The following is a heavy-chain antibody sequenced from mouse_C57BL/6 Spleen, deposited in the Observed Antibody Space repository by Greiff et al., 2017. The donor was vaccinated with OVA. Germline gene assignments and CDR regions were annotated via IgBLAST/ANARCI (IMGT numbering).Heavy chain of an antibody. V-gene: IGHV5-6*01. CDR2: ISSGGSYT. CDR1: GFTFSSYG. D-gene: IGHD2-5*01. CDR3: ARHDYYSNYWYFDV. J-gene: IGHJ1*03. Sequence: EVQGVESGGDLVKPGGSLKLSCAASGFTFSSYGMSWVRQTPDKRLEWVATISSGGSYTYYPDSVKGRFTISRDNAKNTLYLQMSSLKSEDTAMYYCARHDYYSNYWYFDVWGTGTTVTVSS.